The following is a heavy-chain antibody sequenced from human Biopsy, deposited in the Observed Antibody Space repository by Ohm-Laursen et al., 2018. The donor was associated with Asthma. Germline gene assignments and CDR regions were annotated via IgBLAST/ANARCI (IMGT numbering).Heavy chain of an antibody. J-gene: IGHJ4*02. CDR1: GFNFRSYG. D-gene: IGHD5-12*01. Sequence: SLRLSCAAFGFNFRSYGMHWVRQAPGKGLEWVALISYDGSNQYYADSVKGRFTISRDNSKNTLYLQMNSLRTEDTAVYYCAKRRGYSGHDNDYWGQGTLVIVSS. V-gene: IGHV3-30*18. CDR2: ISYDGSNQ. CDR3: AKRRGYSGHDNDY.